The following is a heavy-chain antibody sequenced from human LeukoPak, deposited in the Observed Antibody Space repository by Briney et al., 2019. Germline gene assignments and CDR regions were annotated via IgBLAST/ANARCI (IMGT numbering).Heavy chain of an antibody. Sequence: GSSLTLACAAAGFTFSTYATHSARHARGKGLEWVAVISCDGSSKYYADSVKGRFTISRDNSKNALYLQMNSLRAEDTAVYYCARARSSYGYGDAFDIWGQGTMVTVSS. V-gene: IGHV3-30*04. D-gene: IGHD5-18*01. CDR2: ISCDGSSK. J-gene: IGHJ3*02. CDR3: ARARSSYGYGDAFDI. CDR1: GFTFSTYA.